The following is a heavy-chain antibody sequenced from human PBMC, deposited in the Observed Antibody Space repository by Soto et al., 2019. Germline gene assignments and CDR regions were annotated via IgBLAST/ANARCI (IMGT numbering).Heavy chain of an antibody. D-gene: IGHD2-15*01. CDR2: IYYRGST. J-gene: IGHJ5*02. CDR3: AGAYCRGGSCWVRWWCAP. Sequence: QPPGKGLEWIGRIYYRGSTNYNPSLKSRGTISVDTSNTPFSLQLSSVPAADPAVYYCAGAYCRGGSCWVRWWCAPRGRGTLVTVSS. V-gene: IGHV4-39*01.